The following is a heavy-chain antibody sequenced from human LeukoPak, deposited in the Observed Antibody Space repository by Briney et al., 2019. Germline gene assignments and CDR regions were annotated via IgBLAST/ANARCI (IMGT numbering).Heavy chain of an antibody. D-gene: IGHD6-13*01. CDR3: ARDRGAAAGIFDY. Sequence: SETQSLTCTVSGYSISSGNYWGWIRQPPGKGLEWIGSIYHSGSTYYNPSLKSRVTISVDTSKNHFSLKLSSVTAADTAVYYCARDRGAAAGIFDYWGQGTLVTVSS. J-gene: IGHJ4*02. CDR1: GYSISSGNY. V-gene: IGHV4-38-2*02. CDR2: IYHSGST.